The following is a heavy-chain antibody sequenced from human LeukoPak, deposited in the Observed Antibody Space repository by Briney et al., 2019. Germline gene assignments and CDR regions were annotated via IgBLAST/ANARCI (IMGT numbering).Heavy chain of an antibody. CDR1: GFTFSNYA. CDR3: ARVQLERPNWFDP. V-gene: IGHV4-38-2*01. Sequence: LRLSCAASGFTFSNYAMRWVRQAPGKRREEIGSIYYSGITYYNPSLKSRVTISVDTSKNQFSLKLTSVPAAETAIHYCARVQLERPNWFDPWGEGTLVTVSS. D-gene: IGHD1-1*01. J-gene: IGHJ5*02. CDR2: IYYSGIT.